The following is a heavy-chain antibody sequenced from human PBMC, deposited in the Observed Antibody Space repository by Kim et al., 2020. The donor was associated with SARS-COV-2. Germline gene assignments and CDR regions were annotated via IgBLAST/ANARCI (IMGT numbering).Heavy chain of an antibody. V-gene: IGHV3-74*01. J-gene: IGHJ3*02. CDR3: AREWGYYDSSGYLDAFDI. D-gene: IGHD3-22*01. Sequence: GGSLRLSCAASGFTFSSYWMHWVRQAPGKGLVWVSRINSDGSSTSYADSVKGRFTISRDNAKNTLYLQMNSLRAEDTAVYYCAREWGYYDSSGYLDAFDIWGQGTMVTVSS. CDR2: INSDGSST. CDR1: GFTFSSYW.